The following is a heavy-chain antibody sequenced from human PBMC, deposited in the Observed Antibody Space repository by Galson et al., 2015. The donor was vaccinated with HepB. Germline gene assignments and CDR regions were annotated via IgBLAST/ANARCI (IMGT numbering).Heavy chain of an antibody. CDR1: GFTFNNYA. J-gene: IGHJ4*02. V-gene: IGHV3-23*01. CDR2: AGGSGGIT. Sequence: SLRLSCAASGFTFNNYALSWVRQAPGKGLEWVSSAGGSGGITYYTESVKGRFTIPRDSSKSTLYLQMNSLRAEDTAVYYCVRDRGYTYGYSDYWGQGTLVTVSS. D-gene: IGHD5-18*01. CDR3: VRDRGYTYGYSDY.